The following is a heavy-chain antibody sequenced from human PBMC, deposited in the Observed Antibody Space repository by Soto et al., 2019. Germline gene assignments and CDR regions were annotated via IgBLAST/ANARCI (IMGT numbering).Heavy chain of an antibody. J-gene: IGHJ6*02. V-gene: IGHV3-11*01. CDR3: ARLSSGYYYYGMDV. CDR1: GFTFIDYY. Sequence: PWGSLRLSCAASGFTFIDYYIIFIRHSPCKGLEWVSYISSSGSTIYYADSVKGRFTISRDNAKNSLYLQMNSLRAEDTAVYYCARLSSGYYYYGMDVWGQGTTVTVSS. CDR2: ISSSGSTI. D-gene: IGHD2-15*01.